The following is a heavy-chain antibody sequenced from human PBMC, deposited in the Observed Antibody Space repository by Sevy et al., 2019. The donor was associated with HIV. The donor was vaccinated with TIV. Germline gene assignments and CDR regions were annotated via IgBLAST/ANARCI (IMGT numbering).Heavy chain of an antibody. CDR1: GFTFSSYG. V-gene: IGHV3-30*18. CDR2: ISYDKSNK. CDR3: AKVGSKYYYASGSYLPH. J-gene: IGHJ4*02. Sequence: GGSLRLSCAASGFTFSSYGMHWVRQAPGKGLEWVAVISYDKSNKYYAESVRGRFTISRDNTKNTLYLQMNNVRPEDTAVYYCAKVGSKYYYASGSYLPHWGQGTLVTVSS. D-gene: IGHD3-10*01.